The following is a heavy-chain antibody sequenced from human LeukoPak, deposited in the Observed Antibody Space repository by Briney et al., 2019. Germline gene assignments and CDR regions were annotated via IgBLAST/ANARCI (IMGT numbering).Heavy chain of an antibody. V-gene: IGHV3-48*01. J-gene: IGHJ4*02. D-gene: IGHD2-8*01. Sequence: GGSLRLSCAASGFTFSTYSINWVRQAPGKGLEWVSHISSSGSTIYYADSVKGRFTISRDNAKNSLYLQMNSLRAEDTAVYYCARDPRLSGVEYFDYWGQGTLVTVSS. CDR1: GFTFSTYS. CDR2: ISSSGSTI. CDR3: ARDPRLSGVEYFDY.